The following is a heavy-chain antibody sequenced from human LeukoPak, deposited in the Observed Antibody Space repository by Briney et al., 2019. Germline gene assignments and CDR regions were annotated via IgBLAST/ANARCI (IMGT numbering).Heavy chain of an antibody. CDR3: ARDLGLGYSYGQRYFDL. Sequence: KPSETLSLTCTVSGGSISSYYWSWIRQPPGKGLKWIGYIYYSGSTNYNPSLKSRVTISVDTSKNQFSLKLSSVTAADTAVYYCARDLGLGYSYGQRYFDLWGRGTLVTVSS. J-gene: IGHJ2*01. CDR2: IYYSGST. V-gene: IGHV4-59*01. D-gene: IGHD5-18*01. CDR1: GGSISSYY.